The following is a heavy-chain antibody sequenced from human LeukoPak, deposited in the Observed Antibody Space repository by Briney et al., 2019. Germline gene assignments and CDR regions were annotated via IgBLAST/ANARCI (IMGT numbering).Heavy chain of an antibody. CDR2: ISVYSGNT. V-gene: IGHV1-18*01. CDR3: ARDGGDFDFDY. J-gene: IGHJ4*02. Sequence: ASVKVSCKASGYTFTSHGISWVRQAPGQGLEWMGWISVYSGNTNYAQKFQGGVTMTTDTSTSTAYMELRSLRSDDTAVYYCARDGGDFDFDYWGQGTLVTVSS. CDR1: GYTFTSHG. D-gene: IGHD2-21*02.